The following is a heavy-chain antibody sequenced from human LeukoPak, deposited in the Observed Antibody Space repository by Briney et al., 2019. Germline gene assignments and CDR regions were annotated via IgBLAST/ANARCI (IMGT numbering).Heavy chain of an antibody. CDR1: GFTFDDYA. CDR3: ARERYGDYLVGPQAFDI. Sequence: GRSLRLSCAASGFTFDDYAMHWVRQAPGKGLEWVSGISWNSGSIGYADSVKGRFTISRDNAKNSLYLQMNSLRAEDTALYYCARERYGDYLVGPQAFDIWGQGTMVTVSS. J-gene: IGHJ3*02. CDR2: ISWNSGSI. V-gene: IGHV3-9*01. D-gene: IGHD4-17*01.